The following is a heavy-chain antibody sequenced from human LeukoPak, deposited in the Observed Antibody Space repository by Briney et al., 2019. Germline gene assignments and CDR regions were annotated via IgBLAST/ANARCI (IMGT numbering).Heavy chain of an antibody. D-gene: IGHD2-21*01. CDR3: AGRVSAWRFDY. V-gene: IGHV4-59*08. CDR2: IPYIGST. J-gene: IGHJ4*02. CDR1: GGSISSYY. Sequence: PSETLSLTCTVSGGSISSYYWGWIRQPPGKGLEWIGDIPYIGSTNYNPSLKSRVTMSVDTSKNQFSLKLNSVTAADTAVYYCAGRVSAWRFDYWGQGTLVTVSS.